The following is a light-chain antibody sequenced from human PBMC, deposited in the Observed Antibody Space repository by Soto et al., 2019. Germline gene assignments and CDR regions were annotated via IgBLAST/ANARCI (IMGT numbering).Light chain of an antibody. CDR3: QQDGSSPPYT. CDR1: QSVSSNH. V-gene: IGKV3-20*01. CDR2: GAS. J-gene: IGKJ2*01. Sequence: EIVLTQSPGTLSLSPGEGATLSCRASQSVSSNHLAWYQQKPGQAPRLLIFGASSRASDIPDRFSGSGSGTDFTLTISRLEPEDFVVYYCQQDGSSPPYTFGQGTKLEIK.